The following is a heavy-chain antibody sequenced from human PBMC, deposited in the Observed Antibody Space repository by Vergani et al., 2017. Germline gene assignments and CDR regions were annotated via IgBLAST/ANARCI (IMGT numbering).Heavy chain of an antibody. CDR3: ARGGYCSSTSCYTAHQYNWFDP. CDR2: INAGNGNT. CDR1: GYTFTSYA. V-gene: IGHV1-3*01. Sequence: QVQLVQSGAEVKKPGASVKVSCKASGYTFTSYAMHWVRQAPGQRLEWMGWINAGNGNTKYSQKFQGRVTITRDTAASTAYMELGSLRSEDTAVYYCARGGYCSSTSCYTAHQYNWFDPWGQGTLVTVSS. J-gene: IGHJ5*02. D-gene: IGHD2-2*02.